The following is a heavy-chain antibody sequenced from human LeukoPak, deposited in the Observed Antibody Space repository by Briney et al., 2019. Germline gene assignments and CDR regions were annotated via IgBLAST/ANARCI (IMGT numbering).Heavy chain of an antibody. V-gene: IGHV4-61*01. CDR2: IYYSGST. D-gene: IGHD2-15*01. CDR1: GGSVSSGSYY. J-gene: IGHJ3*02. CDR3: ARDLVPGYCSGGSCYPGDAFDI. Sequence: SETLSLTCTVSGGSVSSGSYYWSWIRQPPGKGLEWIGYIYYSGSTNYNPSLKSRVTISVDTSKNQFSLKLSSVTAADTAVYYCARDLVPGYCSGGSCYPGDAFDIWGHGTMVTVSS.